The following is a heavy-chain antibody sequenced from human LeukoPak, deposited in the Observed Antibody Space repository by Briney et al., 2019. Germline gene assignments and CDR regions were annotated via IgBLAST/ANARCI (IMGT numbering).Heavy chain of an antibody. Sequence: SQTLSLTCTVSGGSISSGGYYWSWIRQHPGKGLEWIGYIYYSGSTYYNPSLKSRVTISVDTSKNQFSLKLSSVTAADTAVYYCARDPPAGTNAFDIWGQGTMVTVSS. CDR2: IYYSGST. CDR1: GGSISSGGYY. D-gene: IGHD6-13*01. CDR3: ARDPPAGTNAFDI. V-gene: IGHV4-31*03. J-gene: IGHJ3*02.